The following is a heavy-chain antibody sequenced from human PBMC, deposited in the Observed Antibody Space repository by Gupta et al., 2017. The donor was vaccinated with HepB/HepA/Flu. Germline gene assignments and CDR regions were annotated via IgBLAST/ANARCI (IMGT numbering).Heavy chain of an antibody. D-gene: IGHD5-18*01. CDR1: QFIADYA. J-gene: IGHJ6*02. V-gene: IGHV3-9*01. Sequence: EVQLVESGGDLVQPGGSLSLSRVGSQFIADYAMLGVRQIPGKGLEWVSGIYWDSRTGYADSVRGRLTISRDNAKNSLFLQMNSLRAEDTALYYWTKDIQPWGTDVWGQGTTVIVSS. CDR2: IYWDSRT. CDR3: TKDIQPWGTDV.